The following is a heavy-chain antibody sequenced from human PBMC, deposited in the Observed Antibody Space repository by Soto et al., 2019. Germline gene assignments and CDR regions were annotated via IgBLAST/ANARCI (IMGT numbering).Heavy chain of an antibody. CDR3: TRGGVARPDY. D-gene: IGHD2-8*01. CDR1: GFRFTSFG. J-gene: IGHJ4*02. V-gene: IGHV3-48*02. CDR2: ISGLSATT. Sequence: DVVLVNSGGGFVRPGESLRLSCGASGFRFTSFGMNWVRQGPGKGLEWLSYISGLSATTYYADSVRGRFTVSRDNDMNLFVLQLNTLGDDGTAVYYCTRGGVARPDYWGQGSRVVVSS.